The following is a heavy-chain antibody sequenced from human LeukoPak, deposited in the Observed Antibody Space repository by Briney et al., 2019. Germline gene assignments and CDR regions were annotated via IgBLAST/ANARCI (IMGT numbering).Heavy chain of an antibody. V-gene: IGHV4-59*01. CDR3: ARATTQAKKYYYDSSGYYFDY. CDR2: IYYSGST. CDR1: GGSISSYY. D-gene: IGHD3-22*01. Sequence: SETLSLTCTVSGGSISSYYWSWIRQPPGKGLEWIGYIYYSGSTNYNPSLKSRVTISVDTSKNQFSLKLSSVTAADTAVYYCARATTQAKKYYYDSSGYYFDYWGQGTLVTVSS. J-gene: IGHJ4*02.